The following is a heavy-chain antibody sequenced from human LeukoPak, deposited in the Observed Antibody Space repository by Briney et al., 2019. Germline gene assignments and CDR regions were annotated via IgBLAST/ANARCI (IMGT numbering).Heavy chain of an antibody. CDR3: AKGITMIVVEDAFDI. J-gene: IGHJ3*02. Sequence: PGGSLRLSCAASGFTFSSYAMSWVRQAPGKGLEWVSAISGSGGSTYYADSVKGRFTISRGNSKNTLYLQMNSLGAEDTAVYYCAKGITMIVVEDAFDIWGQGTMVTVSS. CDR1: GFTFSSYA. CDR2: ISGSGGST. D-gene: IGHD3-22*01. V-gene: IGHV3-23*01.